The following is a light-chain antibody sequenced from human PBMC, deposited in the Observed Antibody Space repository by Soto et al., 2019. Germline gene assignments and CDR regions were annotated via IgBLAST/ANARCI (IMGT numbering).Light chain of an antibody. CDR2: GAS. Sequence: EIVLTQSPGTLSLSPGERATLSCRASQSVSSSYLAWYQQKPGQAPRLLIYGASSRATGIPDRFSGSGSGTDFTHPISSLEPEDFAVYYCQQYGSSPRITFGPGTKVDIK. V-gene: IGKV3-20*01. CDR3: QQYGSSPRIT. J-gene: IGKJ3*01. CDR1: QSVSSSY.